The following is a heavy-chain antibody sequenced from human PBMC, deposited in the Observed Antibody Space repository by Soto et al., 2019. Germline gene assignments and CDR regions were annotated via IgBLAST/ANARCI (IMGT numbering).Heavy chain of an antibody. D-gene: IGHD2-15*01. J-gene: IGHJ4*02. CDR2: IYYDGST. V-gene: IGHV4-39*01. Sequence: SETLSLTCTVSGGSINSNNYYWSWIRQPPGKGLAWIASIYYDGSTYYNPSLKSRVTISIDTSKNQFSLRLRSVTAADTAIYYCAKVVVAATRHTDFDSWGQGTLVTVSS. CDR3: AKVVVAATRHTDFDS. CDR1: GGSINSNNYY.